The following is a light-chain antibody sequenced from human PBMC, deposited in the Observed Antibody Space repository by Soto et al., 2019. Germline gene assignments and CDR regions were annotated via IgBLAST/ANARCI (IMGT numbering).Light chain of an antibody. Sequence: EIVMTQSPATLSVSPGERANLSCRGSQSVSGNLAWYQQKPGQAPRLLIYGASTRATGIPARFSGSGSGTEFTLTISSLQSEDFAVYYCQQYNNWPPTFGQGTKVEIK. CDR3: QQYNNWPPT. J-gene: IGKJ1*01. CDR1: QSVSGN. V-gene: IGKV3D-15*01. CDR2: GAS.